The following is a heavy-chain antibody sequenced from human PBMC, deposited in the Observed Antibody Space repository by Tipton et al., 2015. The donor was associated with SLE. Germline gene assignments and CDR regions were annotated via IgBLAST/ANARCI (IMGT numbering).Heavy chain of an antibody. J-gene: IGHJ5*02. CDR1: GFTVSSNY. CDR3: AREGDYGGNSGWFDP. Sequence: LSLTCAASGFTVSSNYMSWVRQAPGKGLEWVSVIYSGGSTYYADSVKGRFTIPRDNSKNTLYLQMNSLRAEDTAVYYCAREGDYGGNSGWFDPWGQGTLVTVSS. V-gene: IGHV3-66*01. CDR2: IYSGGST. D-gene: IGHD4-23*01.